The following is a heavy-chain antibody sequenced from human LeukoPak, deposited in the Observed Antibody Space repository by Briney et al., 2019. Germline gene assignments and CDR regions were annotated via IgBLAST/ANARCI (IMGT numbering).Heavy chain of an antibody. CDR1: GFTFSSYS. J-gene: IGHJ6*03. Sequence: GGSLRLSCAASGFTFSSYSMNCVRQAPGKGLVGVSYISCSNSTIYYADSVKGRFTISRDNAKNSLYLQMNSLRAEDTAVYYCARAYDFWSAPQPKYHMDVWGKGTTVTVSS. D-gene: IGHD3-3*01. CDR3: ARAYDFWSAPQPKYHMDV. CDR2: ISCSNSTI. V-gene: IGHV3-48*04.